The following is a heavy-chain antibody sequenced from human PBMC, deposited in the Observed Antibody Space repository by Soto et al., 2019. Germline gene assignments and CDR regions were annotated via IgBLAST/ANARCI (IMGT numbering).Heavy chain of an antibody. CDR3: AKGRGGSGSLPPRVDF. Sequence: EVQLLESGGGLVQPGGSLRLSCAASGFTFNNYAMSWVRQAPGKGLEWGPAISGGGDTTSYSDSVKGRFPVSIDGSKNTLYLQMNRLRAEDTAVYYCAKGRGGSGSLPPRVDFWGQGTLVTVSS. J-gene: IGHJ4*02. D-gene: IGHD3-10*01. V-gene: IGHV3-23*01. CDR2: ISGGGDTT. CDR1: GFTFNNYA.